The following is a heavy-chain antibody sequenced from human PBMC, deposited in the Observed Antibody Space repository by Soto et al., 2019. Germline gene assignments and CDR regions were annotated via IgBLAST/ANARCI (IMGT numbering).Heavy chain of an antibody. CDR1: GFTFSCYW. Sequence: VGSLTLSCAASGFTFSCYWMFWVRQPPGKGLVWVSRINGDGSNINYADSVKGRFTISRDNAKNTLYLQMNSLRAEDTAVYYCARDPRNLGLDPWGQGTLVTVSS. J-gene: IGHJ5*02. CDR3: ARDPRNLGLDP. CDR2: INGDGSNI. D-gene: IGHD4-4*01. V-gene: IGHV3-74*01.